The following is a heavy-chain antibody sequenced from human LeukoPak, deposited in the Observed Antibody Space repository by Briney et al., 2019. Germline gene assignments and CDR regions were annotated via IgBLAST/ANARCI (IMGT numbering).Heavy chain of an antibody. CDR1: GGTFSSYA. CDR2: IIPIFGTA. Sequence: EASVKVSCKASGGTFSSYAISWVRQAPGQGGEWMGGIIPIFGTANYAQKFQGRVTITADESTSTAYMELSSLRSEDTAVYYCALPRGVVRDNYYYYYMDVWGKGTTVTVSS. CDR3: ALPRGVVRDNYYYYYMDV. V-gene: IGHV1-69*13. D-gene: IGHD3-3*01. J-gene: IGHJ6*03.